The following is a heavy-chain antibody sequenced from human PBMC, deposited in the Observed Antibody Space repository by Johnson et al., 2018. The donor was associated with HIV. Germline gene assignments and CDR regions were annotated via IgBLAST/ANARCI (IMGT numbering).Heavy chain of an antibody. CDR2: TSYDGSNK. J-gene: IGHJ3*02. CDR3: ARELGEDDDYDSGGDAFDM. V-gene: IGHV3-30*03. D-gene: IGHD3-22*01. Sequence: QVQLVESVGGVVQPGRSLRLACAASGFSVSSNYMSWVRQAPGKGLEWVALTSYDGSNKYYADSVKGRFSISRDTSTNTLYLQVNSLRAEDTAVYYCARELGEDDDYDSGGDAFDMWGRGTMVTVSS. CDR1: GFSVSSNY.